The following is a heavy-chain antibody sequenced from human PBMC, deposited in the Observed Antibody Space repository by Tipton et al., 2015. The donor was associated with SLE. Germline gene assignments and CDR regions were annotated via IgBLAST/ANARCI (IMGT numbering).Heavy chain of an antibody. Sequence: TLSLTCTVSGGSIRSSSYYWGWIRQPARKGLEWIGHIYPSGSTNSNPSPKSRVTISEDTSRTQFSLNLTSVTAADTAVYYCVGWGSSGYYYGFGYWGQGTLVTVSS. CDR3: VGWGSSGYYYGFGY. D-gene: IGHD3-22*01. CDR2: IYPSGST. J-gene: IGHJ4*02. CDR1: GGSIRSSSYY. V-gene: IGHV4-61*09.